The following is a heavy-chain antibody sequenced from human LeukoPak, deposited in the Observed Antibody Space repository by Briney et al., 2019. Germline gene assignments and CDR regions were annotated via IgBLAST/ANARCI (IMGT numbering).Heavy chain of an antibody. CDR1: GFTFDDYA. D-gene: IGHD6-19*01. Sequence: TGGSLRLSCAASGFTFDDYAMHWVRQAPGKGLEWVSGISWNSGSIGYADSVKGRFTISRDNAKNSLYLQMNSLRAEDTALYYCAKDSSGFYGGYFDYWGQGTLVTVSS. J-gene: IGHJ4*02. CDR2: ISWNSGSI. CDR3: AKDSSGFYGGYFDY. V-gene: IGHV3-9*01.